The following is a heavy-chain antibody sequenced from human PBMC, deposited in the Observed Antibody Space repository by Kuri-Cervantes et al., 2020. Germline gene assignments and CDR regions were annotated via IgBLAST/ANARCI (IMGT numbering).Heavy chain of an antibody. CDR3: ARGILYRGGRYFDT. J-gene: IGHJ4*02. D-gene: IGHD2/OR15-2a*01. Sequence: GESLKISCAASGFTLSTYGMHWVRQAPGKGLEWVATIWYDGSNKYYSDSVKGRFTISRDNSKNTLYLQMNSLRAEDTAMYYWARGILYRGGRYFDTWGQGTLVTVSS. CDR2: IWYDGSNK. CDR1: GFTLSTYG. V-gene: IGHV3-33*08.